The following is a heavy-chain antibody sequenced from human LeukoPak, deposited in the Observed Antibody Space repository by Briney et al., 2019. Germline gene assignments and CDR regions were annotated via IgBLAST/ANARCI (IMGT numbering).Heavy chain of an antibody. CDR2: IKQDGSEK. Sequence: PGGSLRLSCAASGFTFGSYWMSWVRQAPGKGLEWVANIKQDGSEKYYVDSVKGRFTISRDNAKNSLYLQMNSLRAEDTAVYYCARDRYCSGGSCFDAFDIWGQGTMVTVSS. CDR3: ARDRYCSGGSCFDAFDI. CDR1: GFTFGSYW. V-gene: IGHV3-7*01. J-gene: IGHJ3*02. D-gene: IGHD2-15*01.